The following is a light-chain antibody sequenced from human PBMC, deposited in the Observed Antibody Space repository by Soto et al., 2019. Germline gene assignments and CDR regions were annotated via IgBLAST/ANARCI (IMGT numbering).Light chain of an antibody. CDR1: QSVGSQ. Sequence: EIVLTQSPATLSLSPGERATLSCRASQSVGSQLAWYQQKPGQAPRLLIFDASNRATGIPARFSGSGSGTDFTLTISSLEPEDLAVYYCQQRSNWPWTFGHGTKVEIK. CDR3: QQRSNWPWT. CDR2: DAS. J-gene: IGKJ1*01. V-gene: IGKV3-11*01.